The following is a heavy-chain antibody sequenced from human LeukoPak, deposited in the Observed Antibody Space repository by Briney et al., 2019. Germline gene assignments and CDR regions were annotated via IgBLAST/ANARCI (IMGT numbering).Heavy chain of an antibody. J-gene: IGHJ3*02. CDR3: ARARGSYGYGDAFDI. CDR2: ISSSGSTI. D-gene: IGHD5-18*01. Sequence: GGSLRLSCAASGFSFSSYEMNWVRQAPGKGLEWVSYISSSGSTIYYADSVKGRFTISRDNSKNTLYLQMNSLRAEDTAVYYCARARGSYGYGDAFDIWGQGTMVTVSS. V-gene: IGHV3-48*03. CDR1: GFSFSSYE.